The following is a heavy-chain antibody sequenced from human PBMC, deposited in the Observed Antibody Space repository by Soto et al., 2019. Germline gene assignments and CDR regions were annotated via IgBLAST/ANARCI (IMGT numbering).Heavy chain of an antibody. D-gene: IGHD3-10*01. J-gene: IGHJ6*02. Sequence: QVQLVQSGAEVKKPGASVKVSCKVSGYTLTELSMHWVRQAPGKGLEWMGGFDPEDGETIYAQKVQGRVTMTEDTSTDTAYMELSSLRSEDTAVYYCATGWITMVRGVIITSGYYGMDVWGQGTTVTVSS. CDR3: ATGWITMVRGVIITSGYYGMDV. CDR2: FDPEDGET. V-gene: IGHV1-24*01. CDR1: GYTLTELS.